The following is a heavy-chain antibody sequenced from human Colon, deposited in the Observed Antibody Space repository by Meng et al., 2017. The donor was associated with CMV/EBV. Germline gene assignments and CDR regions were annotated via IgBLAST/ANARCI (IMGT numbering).Heavy chain of an antibody. CDR2: VSQDGRT. CDR1: ALSVRSAYW. CDR3: ASSSGWWRIDY. J-gene: IGHJ4*01. V-gene: IGHV4-4*01. D-gene: IGHD6-19*01. Sequence: CAVSALSVRSAYWGPGVRQAPGKGLEWIGGVSQDGRTNSSPSLKSRLSMSVDKSKNQFSLNLRSVTAADTASYFCASSSGWWRIDYWGHGTLVTVSS.